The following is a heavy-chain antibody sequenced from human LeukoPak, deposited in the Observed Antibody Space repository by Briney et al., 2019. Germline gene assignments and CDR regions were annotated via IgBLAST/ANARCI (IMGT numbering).Heavy chain of an antibody. D-gene: IGHD3-9*01. CDR3: AKDATASPYFHWFDN. V-gene: IGHV3-23*01. CDR2: ISSGDRT. Sequence: GGSLRLSCAASGFTFSSYAMNWVRQAPGKGLEWVAGISSGDRTFHAESVKGRFTISKDKSKDTLYLQMNSLRAEDTAVYYCAKDATASPYFHWFDNWGQGTQVIVSS. J-gene: IGHJ4*02. CDR1: GFTFSSYA.